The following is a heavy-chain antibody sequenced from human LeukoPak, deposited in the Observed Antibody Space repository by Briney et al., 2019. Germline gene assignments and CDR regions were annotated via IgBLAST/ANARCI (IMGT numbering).Heavy chain of an antibody. CDR1: GYTFTSYG. J-gene: IGHJ6*02. Sequence: VKVSCKASGYTFTSYGISWVRQAPGQGLEWMGWISAYNGNTNYAQKLQGRVTMTTDTSTSTAYMELRSLRSDDTAVYYCAXXXXXXXXXXYYYYGMDVWGQGTTVTVSS. V-gene: IGHV1-18*01. CDR2: ISAYNGNT. CDR3: AXXXXXXXXXXYYYYGMDV.